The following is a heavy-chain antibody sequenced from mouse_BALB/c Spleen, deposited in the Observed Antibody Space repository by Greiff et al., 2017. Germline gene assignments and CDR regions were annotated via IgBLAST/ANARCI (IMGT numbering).Heavy chain of an antibody. CDR2: IYPGNGDT. CDR3: ARLLGFDY. CDR1: GYTFTSYN. D-gene: IGHD4-1*01. V-gene: IGHV1-12*01. Sequence: QVQLQQPGAELVKPGASVKMSCKASGYTFTSYNMHWVKQTPGQGLEWIGAIYPGNGDTSYNQKFKGKATLTADKSSSTAYMQLSSLTSEDSAVYYCARLLGFDYWGQGTTLTVSS. J-gene: IGHJ2*01.